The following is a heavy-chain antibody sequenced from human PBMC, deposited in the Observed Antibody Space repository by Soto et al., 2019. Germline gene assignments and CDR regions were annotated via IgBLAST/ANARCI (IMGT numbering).Heavy chain of an antibody. V-gene: IGHV3-33*01. CDR3: ARSILTAGPDY. Sequence: QVQLVESGGGVVQPGRSLRLSCAASGFTFSSYGMHWVRQAPGKGLEWVAVIWYDGSNKYYADSVKGRFTISRDNSKNTLYLQMNSLRAEDTAVYYCARSILTAGPDYWGQGTLVTVSS. D-gene: IGHD3-3*02. CDR1: GFTFSSYG. J-gene: IGHJ4*02. CDR2: IWYDGSNK.